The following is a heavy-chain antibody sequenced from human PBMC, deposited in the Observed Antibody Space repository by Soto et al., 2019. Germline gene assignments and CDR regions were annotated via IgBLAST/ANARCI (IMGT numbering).Heavy chain of an antibody. J-gene: IGHJ4*02. CDR2: IYWDDDK. Sequence: QITLKESGPTLVKPTQTLTLTCTFSGFSLSTSGVGVGWIRQPPGKALEWLALIYWDDDKRYSPSLKTRLTITKDTCKHQVVLTTTNMDPVDTATYYCARPTGDLRWSAFDYWGQGTLVTVSS. CDR3: ARPTGDLRWSAFDY. V-gene: IGHV2-5*02. D-gene: IGHD7-27*01. CDR1: GFSLSTSGVG.